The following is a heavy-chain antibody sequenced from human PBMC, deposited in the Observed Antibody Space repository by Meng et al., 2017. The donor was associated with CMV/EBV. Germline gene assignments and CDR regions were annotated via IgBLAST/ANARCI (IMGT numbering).Heavy chain of an antibody. D-gene: IGHD6-19*01. J-gene: IGHJ4*02. CDR1: GFIFNNYV. Sequence: GGSLRLSCAASGFIFNNYVMHWVRQAPGKGLEWVAFIRNDGSNKYYAESVKGRFTISRDNSRNTLYLQMNSLRGEDTAVYYCARDGSGFLTPFDYWGQGTLVTVSS. CDR2: IRNDGSNK. V-gene: IGHV3-30*02. CDR3: ARDGSGFLTPFDY.